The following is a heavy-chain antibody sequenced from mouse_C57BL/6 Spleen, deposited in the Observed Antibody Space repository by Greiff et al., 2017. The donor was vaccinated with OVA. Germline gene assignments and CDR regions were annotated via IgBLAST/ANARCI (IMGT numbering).Heavy chain of an antibody. CDR1: GYTFTSYW. V-gene: IGHV1-69*01. J-gene: IGHJ3*01. D-gene: IGHD1-1*01. Sequence: QVQLQQSGAELVMPGASVKLSCKASGYTFTSYWMHWVKQRPGQGLEWIGEIDPSDSYTNYNQKFKGKSTLTVDKSSSTAYMQLSSLTSEDSAVYYCVREALRSSWFAYWGQGTLVTVSA. CDR3: VREALRSSWFAY. CDR2: IDPSDSYT.